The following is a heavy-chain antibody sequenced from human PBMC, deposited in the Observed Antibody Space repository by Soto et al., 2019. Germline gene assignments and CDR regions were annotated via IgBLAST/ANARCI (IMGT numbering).Heavy chain of an antibody. D-gene: IGHD1-26*01. Sequence: QVQLQESGPGLVKPSETLSLTCTVSGGSISSYYWSWIRQPPGKGLEWIGYIYYSGSTNYNPSLMSRVTISVDTSKNQFSLKLSSVTAADTAVYYCAKLLGPAAFDIWGQGTMVTVSS. CDR1: GGSISSYY. V-gene: IGHV4-59*08. CDR3: AKLLGPAAFDI. CDR2: IYYSGST. J-gene: IGHJ3*02.